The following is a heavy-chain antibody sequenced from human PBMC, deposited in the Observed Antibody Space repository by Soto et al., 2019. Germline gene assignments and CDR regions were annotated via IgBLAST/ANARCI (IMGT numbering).Heavy chain of an antibody. J-gene: IGHJ4*02. V-gene: IGHV3-15*07. Sequence: EVQLVESGGGLVKPGGSLRLSCATYGFSFNDAWLSWVRQAPGKGLEWVGRLKGKNVGETTDHAAPVTGRFSISSDDSKNMLYLQMNNLKIEDTAVYYCATEFGYSSGQNDNWGQGTLVTVSS. CDR1: GFSFNDAW. CDR2: LKGKNVGETT. CDR3: ATEFGYSSGQNDN. D-gene: IGHD6-19*01.